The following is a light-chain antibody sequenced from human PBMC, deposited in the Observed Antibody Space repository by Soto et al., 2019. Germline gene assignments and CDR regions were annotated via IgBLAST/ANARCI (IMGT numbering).Light chain of an antibody. V-gene: IGKV3-11*01. J-gene: IGKJ4*01. CDR2: DAS. CDR3: QQRINWPLT. CDR1: QSVSRH. Sequence: EIVFTQSPATLSLSPGERATLSCRASQSVSRHLAWYQQKTGQAPRPLIYDASSRATDIPARFSGSGSGTDFTLTINSLEPGDFALYYCQQRINWPLTDGGGTKVDIK.